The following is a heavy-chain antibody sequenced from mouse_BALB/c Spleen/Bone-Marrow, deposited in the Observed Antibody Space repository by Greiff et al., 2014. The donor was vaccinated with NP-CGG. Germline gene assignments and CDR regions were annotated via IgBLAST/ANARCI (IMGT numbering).Heavy chain of an antibody. J-gene: IGHJ4*01. CDR1: GYTFTSYW. V-gene: IGHV1-87*01. CDR3: ARSRTTATAMDY. D-gene: IGHD1-2*01. Sequence: VKLMESGAELARPGASVKLSCKASGYTFTSYWMQWVKQRPGQGLEWIGAIYPGDGDTRYTQKFKGKATLTADKSSSTAYMQLSSLASEDSAVYYCARSRTTATAMDYWGQGTSVTVSS. CDR2: IYPGDGDT.